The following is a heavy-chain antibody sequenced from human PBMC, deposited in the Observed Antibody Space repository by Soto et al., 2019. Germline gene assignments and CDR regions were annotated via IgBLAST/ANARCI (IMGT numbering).Heavy chain of an antibody. Sequence: GASVKVSCKASGGTFSSYTISWVRQAPGQGLEWMGRIIPILGIANYAQKFQGRVTITADKSTSTAYMELSSLRSEDTAVYYCAVEGRNCSGGSCYRQFDYWGQGTLVTVSS. J-gene: IGHJ4*02. CDR1: GGTFSSYT. CDR2: IIPILGIA. D-gene: IGHD2-15*01. V-gene: IGHV1-69*02. CDR3: AVEGRNCSGGSCYRQFDY.